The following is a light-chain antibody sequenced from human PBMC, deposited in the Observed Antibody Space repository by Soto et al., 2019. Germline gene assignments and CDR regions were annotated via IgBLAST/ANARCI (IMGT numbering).Light chain of an antibody. Sequence: QSALTQPASVSGSPGQSITISCTGTSSDVGAYNYVSWYQQHPGKAPKLMIYDVSTRPSGVSDRFSGSKSGNTASLTISGLQAEDEADYSCNSYTSSHSLEVFGGGTKVTVL. V-gene: IGLV2-14*03. CDR1: SSDVGAYNY. J-gene: IGLJ2*01. CDR3: NSYTSSHSLEV. CDR2: DVS.